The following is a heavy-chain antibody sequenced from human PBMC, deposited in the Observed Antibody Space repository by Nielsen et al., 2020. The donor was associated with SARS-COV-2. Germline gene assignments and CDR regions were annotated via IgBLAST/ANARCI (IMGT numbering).Heavy chain of an antibody. CDR1: GFTFSSDS. Sequence: GESLKISCAASGFTFSSDSMNWVRQAPGKGLEWVSSISSSSSYIYYADSVKGRFTISRDNAKNSLYLQMNSLRAEDTAAYYCARGGRGYSYGYYYYYGMDVWGQGTTVTVSS. D-gene: IGHD5-18*01. J-gene: IGHJ6*02. V-gene: IGHV3-21*01. CDR2: ISSSSSYI. CDR3: ARGGRGYSYGYYYYYGMDV.